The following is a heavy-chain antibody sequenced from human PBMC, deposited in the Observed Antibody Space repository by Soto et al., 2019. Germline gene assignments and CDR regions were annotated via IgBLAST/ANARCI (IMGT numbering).Heavy chain of an antibody. CDR1: GYTFTGYY. CDR2: INPNSGGT. J-gene: IGHJ4*02. D-gene: IGHD6-19*01. CDR3: ARVRPGIAVAGPDY. Sequence: VKVSCKASGYTFTGYYMHWVRQAPGQGLEWMGWINPNSGGTNYAQKFQGRVTMTRDTSISTAYMELSRLRSDDTAVYYCARVRPGIAVAGPDYWGQGTLVTVSS. V-gene: IGHV1-2*02.